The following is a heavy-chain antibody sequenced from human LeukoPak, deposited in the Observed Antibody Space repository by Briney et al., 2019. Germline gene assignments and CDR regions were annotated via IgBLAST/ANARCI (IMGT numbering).Heavy chain of an antibody. CDR1: GGTFSSYA. CDR3: ARGKSISGSYNY. Sequence: GASVTVSCKASGGTFSSYAISWVRQAPGQGLEWMGGIIPIFGTANYAQKFQGRVTITTDESTSTAYMELSSLRSEDTAVYYCARGKSISGSYNYWGQGTPVTVSP. D-gene: IGHD1-26*01. CDR2: IIPIFGTA. J-gene: IGHJ4*02. V-gene: IGHV1-69*05.